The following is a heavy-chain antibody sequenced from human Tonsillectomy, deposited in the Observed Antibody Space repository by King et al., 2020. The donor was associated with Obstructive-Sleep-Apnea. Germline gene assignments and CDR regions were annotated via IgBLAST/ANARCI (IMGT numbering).Heavy chain of an antibody. Sequence: QLQESGPGLVKPSETLSLTCTVSGGSISSSRYYWGWIRQPPGKGLEWIGSIYYSGSTYYNPSLKSRVTISVDTSKDQFSLKLSSVTAAGTAVYYCAGDRAEYYDSSGYYVGWGQGTLVTVSS. CDR3: AGDRAEYYDSSGYYVG. CDR1: GGSISSSRYY. D-gene: IGHD3-22*01. J-gene: IGHJ1*01. V-gene: IGHV4-39*07. CDR2: IYYSGST.